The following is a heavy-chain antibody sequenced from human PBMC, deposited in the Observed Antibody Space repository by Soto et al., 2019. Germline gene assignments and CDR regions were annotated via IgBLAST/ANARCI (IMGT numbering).Heavy chain of an antibody. Sequence: QVQLVQSGAEVKKPGASVKVSCKVSGYTLTELSMHWVRQAPGKGLEWVGGFDPEDGETIYAQKFQGRVTMTEDTSTDTAYMELSSLRSEDTAVDYCATDQRAVVAFWAGMDVWGQGTTVTVSS. J-gene: IGHJ6*02. CDR1: GYTLTELS. D-gene: IGHD2-15*01. V-gene: IGHV1-24*01. CDR3: ATDQRAVVAFWAGMDV. CDR2: FDPEDGET.